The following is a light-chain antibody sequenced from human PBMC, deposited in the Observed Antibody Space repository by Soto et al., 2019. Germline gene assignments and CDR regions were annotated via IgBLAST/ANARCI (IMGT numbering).Light chain of an antibody. J-gene: IGKJ1*01. CDR3: LQDYIYSWT. CDR1: QGISSY. CDR2: AAS. V-gene: IGKV1-9*01. Sequence: DIQLTQSPSFLSASVGDRVTITCRASQGISSYLAWYQQKPGKAPKLLIYAASTLQSGVPSRFSGSESGTDFTLTISSLQPEDFATYFCLQDYIYSWTFGQGTQVVLK.